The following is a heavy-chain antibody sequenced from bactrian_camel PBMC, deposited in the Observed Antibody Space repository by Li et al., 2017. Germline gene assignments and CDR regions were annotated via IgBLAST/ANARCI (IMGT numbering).Heavy chain of an antibody. V-gene: IGHV3S40*01. D-gene: IGHD6*01. CDR1: QYTYSQYC. Sequence: VQLVESGGGSVQAGGSLRLSCVVSQYTYSQYCLGWFRQAPGKEREGVATIDRFGFIAYTDSVRGRFTISHDKSKNTAYLQMNDLKPEDTAMYYCAGGRADSWACDSHSTYNHWGQGTQVTVS. CDR3: AGGRADSWACDSHSTYNH. J-gene: IGHJ4*01. CDR2: IDRFGFIA.